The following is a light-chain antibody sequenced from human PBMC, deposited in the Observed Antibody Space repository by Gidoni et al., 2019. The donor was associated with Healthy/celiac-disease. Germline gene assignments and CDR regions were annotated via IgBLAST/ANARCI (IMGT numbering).Light chain of an antibody. CDR2: DVS. CDR3: CSYAGSYTLV. J-gene: IGLJ3*02. Sequence: QSALTQPRSVSGSPGQSATISCTGTSSAVGGYNYVSWYQQHPGKAPKLMIYDVSKRPSGVPDRFSGSKSGNTASLTISGLQAEEEADYYCCSYAGSYTLVFGGGTKLTVL. CDR1: SSAVGGYNY. V-gene: IGLV2-11*01.